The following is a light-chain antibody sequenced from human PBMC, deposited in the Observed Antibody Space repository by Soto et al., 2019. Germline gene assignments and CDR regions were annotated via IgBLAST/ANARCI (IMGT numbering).Light chain of an antibody. J-gene: IGLJ1*01. V-gene: IGLV3-21*02. CDR1: NIGSDT. Sequence: SYELTQPPSVSVAPGETARITCGRNNIGSDTVHWYQQKPGQAPVVVVYDDSERPSGTPERISGSNSGDTATLNIRRVEAGDEAEYYCLVWDSIGDNYVFGSGTKVTVL. CDR2: DDS. CDR3: LVWDSIGDNYV.